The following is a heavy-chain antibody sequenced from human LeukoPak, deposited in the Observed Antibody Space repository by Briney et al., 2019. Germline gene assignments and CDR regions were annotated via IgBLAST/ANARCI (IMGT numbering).Heavy chain of an antibody. CDR3: ARPLLVRGVMLDEDALDI. D-gene: IGHD3-10*01. Sequence: SETLSLTCTVSGGSISSYYWSWIRQPPGKGLEWIGYIYYSGSTNYNPSLKSRVTISVDTSKNQFSLKLSSVTAADTAVYYCARPLLVRGVMLDEDALDIWGQGTMVTVSS. J-gene: IGHJ3*02. CDR2: IYYSGST. V-gene: IGHV4-59*08. CDR1: GGSISSYY.